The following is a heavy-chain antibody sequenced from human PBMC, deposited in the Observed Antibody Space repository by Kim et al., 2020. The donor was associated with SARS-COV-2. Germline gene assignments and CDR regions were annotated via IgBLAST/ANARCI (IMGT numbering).Heavy chain of an antibody. D-gene: IGHD3-10*01. J-gene: IGHJ5*02. CDR3: AREISVYQGSGSPTLYNWFDP. CDR1: GGSISSYY. CDR2: IYYSGST. Sequence: SETLSLTCTVSGGSISSYYWSWIRQPPGKGLEWIGYIYYSGSTNYNPSLKSRVTISVDTSKNQFSLKLSSVTAADTAVYYCAREISVYQGSGSPTLYNWFDPWGQGTLVTVSS. V-gene: IGHV4-59*01.